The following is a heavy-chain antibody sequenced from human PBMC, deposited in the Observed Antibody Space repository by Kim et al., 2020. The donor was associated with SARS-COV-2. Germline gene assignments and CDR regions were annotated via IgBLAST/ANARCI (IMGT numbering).Heavy chain of an antibody. V-gene: IGHV4-39*01. D-gene: IGHD3-22*01. CDR3: ARLSSGYYYDWFDP. J-gene: IGHJ5*02. CDR1: GGSISSSSYY. Sequence: SETLSLTCTVSGGSISSSSYYWGWIRQPPGKGLEWIGSIYYSGSTYYNPSLKSRVTISVDTSKNQFSLKLSSVTAADTAVYYCARLSSGYYYDWFDPWGQGTLVTVSS. CDR2: IYYSGST.